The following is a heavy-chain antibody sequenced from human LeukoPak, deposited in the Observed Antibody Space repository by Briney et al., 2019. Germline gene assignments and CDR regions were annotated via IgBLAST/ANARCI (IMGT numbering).Heavy chain of an antibody. Sequence: SETLSLTCTVSGGSISSSSYYWGWIRQPPGKGLEWIGSIYYSGSTYYNPSLKSRVTISVDTSKNQFSLKLSSVTAADTAVYYCARRYSSSSPLDYWGQGTLVTASS. CDR2: IYYSGST. D-gene: IGHD6-6*01. CDR1: GGSISSSSYY. CDR3: ARRYSSSSPLDY. V-gene: IGHV4-39*01. J-gene: IGHJ4*02.